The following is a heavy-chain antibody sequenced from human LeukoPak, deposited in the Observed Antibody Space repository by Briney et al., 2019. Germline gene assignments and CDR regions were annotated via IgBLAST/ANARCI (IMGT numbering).Heavy chain of an antibody. V-gene: IGHV3-48*02. CDR3: ARVGAAADTQSDY. D-gene: IGHD6-13*01. J-gene: IGHJ4*02. CDR2: ISSSSSTI. CDR1: GFTFSSYS. Sequence: GGSLRLSCAASGFTFSSYSMNWVRQAPGKGLEWVSYISSSSSTIYYADSVEGRFTISRDNAKNSLYLQMNNLRDEDTAVYYCARVGAAADTQSDYWGQGTLVIVSS.